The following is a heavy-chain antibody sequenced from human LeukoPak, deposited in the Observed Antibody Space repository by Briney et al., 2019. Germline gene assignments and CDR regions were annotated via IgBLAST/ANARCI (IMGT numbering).Heavy chain of an antibody. J-gene: IGHJ3*02. Sequence: PGGSLRLSCAASGFTFSNYNMNWVRQAPGKGLEWVSYISSRGSYTYYADSVKGRFTIPRDNAKNSLYLQMNSLRAEDTAVYYCARIDAFDIWGQGTMVTVSS. CDR2: ISSRGSYT. CDR3: ARIDAFDI. V-gene: IGHV3-21*06. CDR1: GFTFSNYN.